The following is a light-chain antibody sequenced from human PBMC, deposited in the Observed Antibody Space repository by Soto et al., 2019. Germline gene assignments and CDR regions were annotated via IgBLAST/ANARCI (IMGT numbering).Light chain of an antibody. CDR1: QTINSW. Sequence: VDRATITRLASQTINSWLAWYQQKPGKAPELLIYDAYDLESGVTSRFSGTGSGTEFALTISSLQPDDCATYYCQQYKSYPWTFGQGTQVDIK. CDR3: QQYKSYPWT. V-gene: IGKV1-5*01. CDR2: DAY. J-gene: IGKJ1*01.